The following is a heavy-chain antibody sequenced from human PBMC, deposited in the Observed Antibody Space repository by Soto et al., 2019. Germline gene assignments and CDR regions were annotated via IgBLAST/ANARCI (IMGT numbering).Heavy chain of an antibody. V-gene: IGHV3-64*01. D-gene: IGHD2-2*01. CDR1: GSSFSTDA. CDR2: IRGAGRST. CDR3: ARVCSTTSCYGACDI. J-gene: IGHJ3*02. Sequence: EVQLVESGGGWVQPGGSLRLSCAASGSSFSTDAMHWVRQAPGKELEYVPLIRGAGRSTYYANSVKGRFTISRDSSKNSLYLQMGSLRAEDMAVYYCARVCSTTSCYGACDIWGQGTMVIVSS.